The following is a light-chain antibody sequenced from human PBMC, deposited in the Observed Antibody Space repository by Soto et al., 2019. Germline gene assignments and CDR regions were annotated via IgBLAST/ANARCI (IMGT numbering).Light chain of an antibody. CDR2: AAS. V-gene: IGKV3-20*01. Sequence: EMVLTQSPGTLSLSPGERATLSCRASQIVTNNYLAWYQQKPGQAPRLLIYAASYRATGIPDRFSGSGSGTDFTLTISRLEPEDFAVYYCQQLATFGQGTKVEIK. CDR3: QQLAT. CDR1: QIVTNNY. J-gene: IGKJ1*01.